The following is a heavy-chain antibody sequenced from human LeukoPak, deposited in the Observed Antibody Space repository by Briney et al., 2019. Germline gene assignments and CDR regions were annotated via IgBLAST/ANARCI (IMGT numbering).Heavy chain of an antibody. CDR1: GYTFTGYY. CDR2: INPNSGGT. Sequence: ASVKVSCKASGYTFTGYYMHWVRQAPGQGLERMGWINPNSGGTDYAQKFQGRVTITRNTSISTAYMELSSLRSEDTAVYYCARQMVIGNSDDAFDIWGQGTLVTVSS. CDR3: ARQMVIGNSDDAFDI. V-gene: IGHV1-2*02. J-gene: IGHJ3*02. D-gene: IGHD2/OR15-2a*01.